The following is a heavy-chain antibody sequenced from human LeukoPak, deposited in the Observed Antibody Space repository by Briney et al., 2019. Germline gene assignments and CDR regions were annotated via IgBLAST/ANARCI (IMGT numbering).Heavy chain of an antibody. Sequence: SETLSLTCTVSVSGDSFSSYHWSWLRQPPGKGLEWIGYISSSGSTSYNTSLKCRVTISVDTSKNQFSLKLSSVTAADTAVYYCARVGRGDHTWGSYSCDHWGQGTLVSVSS. CDR2: ISSSGST. CDR1: GDSFSSYH. CDR3: ARVGRGDHTWGSYSCDH. D-gene: IGHD3-16*01. V-gene: IGHV4-59*01. J-gene: IGHJ1*01.